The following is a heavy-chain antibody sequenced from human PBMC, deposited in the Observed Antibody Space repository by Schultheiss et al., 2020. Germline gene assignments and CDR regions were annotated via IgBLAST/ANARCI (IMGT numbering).Heavy chain of an antibody. CDR3: VRKGDI. CDR1: GGSISSYY. V-gene: IGHV4-59*08. CDR2: IYHSGST. J-gene: IGHJ3*02. Sequence: ESLKISCTVSGGSISSYYWSWIRQPPGKGLEWIGEIYHSGSTNYNPSLKSRVTISVDTSKNQFSLNLSSVTAADTAMYYCVRKGDIWGQGTMVTVSS.